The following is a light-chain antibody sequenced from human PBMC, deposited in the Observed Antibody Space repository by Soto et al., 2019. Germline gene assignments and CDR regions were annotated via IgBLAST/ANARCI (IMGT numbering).Light chain of an antibody. CDR1: QGISSY. CDR3: QQVNSYPIT. CDR2: AAS. Sequence: DIELTQSVSLLSKKVGDRVTITCRASQGISSYLAWYQQKPGKAPKLLIYAASTLQSGVPSRFSGSGSGTDFTLTISSLQPEDFANYYCQQVNSYPITLGQRTRLEIK. V-gene: IGKV1-9*01. J-gene: IGKJ5*01.